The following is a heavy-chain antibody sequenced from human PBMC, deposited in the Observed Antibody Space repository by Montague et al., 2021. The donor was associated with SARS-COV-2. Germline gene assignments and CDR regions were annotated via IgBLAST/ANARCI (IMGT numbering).Heavy chain of an antibody. V-gene: IGHV3-30*04. CDR3: ARDSYGSGTYYYYYGMDV. J-gene: IGHJ6*02. Sequence: SLRLSCAASGFTFSSYAMHWVRQAPGKGLEGVAVISYDGSNKYYADSVKGRCTISRDNSKNTLYLQMNSLRGEDTAVYYCARDSYGSGTYYYYYGMDVWGQGTTVTVSS. CDR1: GFTFSSYA. CDR2: ISYDGSNK. D-gene: IGHD3-10*01.